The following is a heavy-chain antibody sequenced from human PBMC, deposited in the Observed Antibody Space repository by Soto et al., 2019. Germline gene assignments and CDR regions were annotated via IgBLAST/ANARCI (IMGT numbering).Heavy chain of an antibody. CDR2: IYYSGST. CDR1: GGSISSYY. Sequence: LSLTCTVSGGSISSYYWSWIRQPPGKGLEWIGYIYYSGSTNYNPFLKSRVTISVDTSKNQFSLKLSSVTAADTAVYYCARDPGGGAPFDYWGQGTLVTVS. D-gene: IGHD2-15*01. CDR3: ARDPGGGAPFDY. V-gene: IGHV4-59*01. J-gene: IGHJ4*02.